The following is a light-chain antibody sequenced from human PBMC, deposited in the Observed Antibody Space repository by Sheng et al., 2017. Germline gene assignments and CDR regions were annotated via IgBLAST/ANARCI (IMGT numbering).Light chain of an antibody. CDR1: QSIDSYY. V-gene: IGKV3-20*01. J-gene: IGKJ2*01. Sequence: IELTHSPGTLSLSPGERATLSCRASQSIDSYYLAWYQQKPGRAPRLLIYGASTRATGIPDRFSGSGSVTDFTLTINRLEPEDFVVYYCQESGTFPFAFGQGTKLEI. CDR2: GAS. CDR3: QESGTFPFA.